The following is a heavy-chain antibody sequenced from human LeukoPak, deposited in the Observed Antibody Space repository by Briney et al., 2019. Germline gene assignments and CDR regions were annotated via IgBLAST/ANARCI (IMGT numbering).Heavy chain of an antibody. V-gene: IGHV4-59*01. Sequence: SETLSLTCTVSGCSISGYYWSWIRQSPGQGLEFIVHIHYTGTANYNPSLKRPVTISVDTSKNQFSLNLSSVTAADTAVYFCAILGFCTVDRCLDDYWGQGVLVTVSS. CDR1: GCSISGYY. D-gene: IGHD2-8*01. CDR2: IHYTGTA. J-gene: IGHJ4*02. CDR3: AILGFCTVDRCLDDY.